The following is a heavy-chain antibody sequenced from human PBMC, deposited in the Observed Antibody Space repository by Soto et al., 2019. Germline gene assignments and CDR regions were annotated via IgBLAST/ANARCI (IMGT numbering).Heavy chain of an antibody. Sequence: SETLSLSCTVSGDSISSGGFYWSWIRQHPGKGLEWIGYIYYSGSTYYNPSLKSRVTISVDTSKNQFSLKLSSVTAADTAVYYCARENYGMDVWGQGTTVTVSS. V-gene: IGHV4-31*03. CDR2: IYYSGST. CDR1: GDSISSGGFY. J-gene: IGHJ6*02. CDR3: ARENYGMDV.